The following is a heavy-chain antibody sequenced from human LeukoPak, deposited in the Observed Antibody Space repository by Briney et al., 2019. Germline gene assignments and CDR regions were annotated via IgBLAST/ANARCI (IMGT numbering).Heavy chain of an antibody. V-gene: IGHV1-2*02. D-gene: IGHD3-10*01. CDR1: GYTFTGYY. Sequence: ASVKVSCKASGYTFTGYYMHWVRQAPGQGLEWMGWINPNSGGTNYAQKFQGRVTMTRDTSISTAYMELSRLRSDDTAVYYCAREPPLLYGSGSYYVYWGQGTLVTVSS. CDR3: AREPPLLYGSGSYYVY. CDR2: INPNSGGT. J-gene: IGHJ4*02.